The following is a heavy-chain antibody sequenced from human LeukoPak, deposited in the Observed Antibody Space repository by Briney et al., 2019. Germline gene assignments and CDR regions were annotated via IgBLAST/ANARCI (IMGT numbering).Heavy chain of an antibody. V-gene: IGHV3-23*01. D-gene: IGHD1-26*01. CDR2: SGTRSGTK. Sequence: GGSLRLSCAASGFTVSSLAMHWVRQAPGKGLEWVSSSGTRSGTKYYADSVKGRFTVSRDNSKNTLYLQMNSLRAEDTAVYYCAKVFIVGATYYFDCWGQGTLVTVSS. CDR1: GFTVSSLA. J-gene: IGHJ4*02. CDR3: AKVFIVGATYYFDC.